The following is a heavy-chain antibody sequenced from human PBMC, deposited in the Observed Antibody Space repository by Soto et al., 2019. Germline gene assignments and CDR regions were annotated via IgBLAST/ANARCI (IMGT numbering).Heavy chain of an antibody. J-gene: IGHJ4*02. CDR3: ARAGVPPLFFDY. CDR2: FESGGSI. CDR1: GFSVRTNY. D-gene: IGHD3-10*01. Sequence: EVQLVETGGGLIQPGGSLRLSCAASGFSVRTNYTSWVRQAPGKGLEWVSVFESGGSIYYADSVKGRFIISRDYAKTTFYLQMTTLRPDATVFYSWARAGVPPLFFDYGARGPLLTVSS. V-gene: IGHV3-53*02.